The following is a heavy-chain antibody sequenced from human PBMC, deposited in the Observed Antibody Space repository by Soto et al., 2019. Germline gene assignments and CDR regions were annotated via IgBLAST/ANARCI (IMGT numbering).Heavy chain of an antibody. CDR1: GFSLSTSGVG. J-gene: IGHJ5*02. Sequence: QITLKESGPTLVQPTQTLTLTCTFSGFSLSTSGVGVGWIRQPPGKALEWLALIYWDDDKRYSPSLKSRLTITKDTSKNQVVLTMTNMDPVDTATYYCAHRPGAAAGSNWFDPWGQGTLVTVSS. D-gene: IGHD6-13*01. CDR2: IYWDDDK. V-gene: IGHV2-5*02. CDR3: AHRPGAAAGSNWFDP.